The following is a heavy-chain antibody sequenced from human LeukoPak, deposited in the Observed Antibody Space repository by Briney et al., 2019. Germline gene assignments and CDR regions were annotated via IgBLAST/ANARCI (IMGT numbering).Heavy chain of an antibody. D-gene: IGHD3-10*01. Sequence: SETLSLTCTVSGGSISSSSYYWGWIRQPPGKGLEWIGSIYYSGSTYYNPSLKSRVTISVDTSKNQFSLRLSSVTAADTAVYYCARDLPGITMVRGADYWGQGTLVTVSS. CDR3: ARDLPGITMVRGADY. CDR2: IYYSGST. J-gene: IGHJ4*02. V-gene: IGHV4-39*07. CDR1: GGSISSSSYY.